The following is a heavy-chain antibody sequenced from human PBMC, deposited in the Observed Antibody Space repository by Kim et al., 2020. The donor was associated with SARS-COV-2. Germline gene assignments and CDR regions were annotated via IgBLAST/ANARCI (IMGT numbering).Heavy chain of an antibody. V-gene: IGHV1-46*01. Sequence: AQKFQGRVTMTRDTSTSTVYMELSSLRSEDTAVYYCARDPATVTTGWFDPWGQGTLVTVSS. CDR3: ARDPATVTTGWFDP. J-gene: IGHJ5*02. D-gene: IGHD4-17*01.